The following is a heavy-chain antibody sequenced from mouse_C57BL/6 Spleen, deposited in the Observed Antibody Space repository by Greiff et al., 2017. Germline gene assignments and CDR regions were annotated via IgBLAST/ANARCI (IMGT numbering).Heavy chain of an antibody. CDR2: IYPGDGDT. Sequence: QVQLQQPGAELVKPGASVKLSCKASGYTFTSYWMHWVKQRPGKGLEWIGRIYPGDGDTNDNGKFKGKATLTADKSSSTAYMQLSSLTSEDSAVYFCASVNWDVVVAYWGQGTLVTVSA. D-gene: IGHD4-1*01. V-gene: IGHV1-82*01. CDR1: GYTFTSYW. J-gene: IGHJ3*01. CDR3: ASVNWDVVVAY.